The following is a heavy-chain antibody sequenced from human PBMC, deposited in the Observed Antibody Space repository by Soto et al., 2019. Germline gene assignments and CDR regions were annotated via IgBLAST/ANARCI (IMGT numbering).Heavy chain of an antibody. D-gene: IGHD3-22*01. Sequence: ASVKVSCKASGYTFTSYGISWVRQAPGQGLEWMGWISAYNGNTNYAQKLQGRVTMTTDTSTSTAYMELRSLRSDDTAVYYCARSMIVVVRGGIDYWGQGTLVTVSS. V-gene: IGHV1-18*01. CDR1: GYTFTSYG. CDR2: ISAYNGNT. J-gene: IGHJ4*02. CDR3: ARSMIVVVRGGIDY.